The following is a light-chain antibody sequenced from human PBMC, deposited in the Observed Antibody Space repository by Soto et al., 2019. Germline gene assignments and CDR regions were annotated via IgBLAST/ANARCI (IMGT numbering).Light chain of an antibody. CDR3: CSFAGSTTFHVV. Sequence: QSVLTQPASVSGSPGQSITISCTGTSSDVGSYNLVSWYQQHPGKVPKLMIYEDIKRPSETSDRFSGSKSGNTASLTISGLQAEDEADYYCCSFAGSTTFHVVFGGGTKLTVL. J-gene: IGLJ2*01. V-gene: IGLV2-23*02. CDR2: EDI. CDR1: SSDVGSYNL.